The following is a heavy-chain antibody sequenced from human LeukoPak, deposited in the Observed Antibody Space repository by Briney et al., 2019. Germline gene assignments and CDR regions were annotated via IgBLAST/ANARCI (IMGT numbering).Heavy chain of an antibody. CDR3: AADSSWVGELSYGMDV. CDR1: GFTFTSSA. J-gene: IGHJ6*02. Sequence: ASVKVSSKASGFTFTSSAMQWVRQARGQRLERIGWIVVGSGNTNYAQKFQERVTITRDMSTSTAYMELSGLRSEDTAVYYCAADSSWVGELSYGMDVWGQGTTVTVSS. V-gene: IGHV1-58*02. D-gene: IGHD3-10*01. CDR2: IVVGSGNT.